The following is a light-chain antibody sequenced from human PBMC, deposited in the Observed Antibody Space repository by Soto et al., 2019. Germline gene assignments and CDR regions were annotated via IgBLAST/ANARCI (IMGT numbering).Light chain of an antibody. J-gene: IGKJ2*01. CDR1: QSIKRSY. V-gene: IGKV3-20*01. CDR2: GAS. Sequence: EIVLMQSPGTLSLSPGERATLSCRASQSIKRSYLAWYQQKTGQAPRVLIYGASNRATGIPDRFSGSGSGTDFSLTISRLEPEDFAVYYRHQYDNAPQTFGQGTKVDI. CDR3: HQYDNAPQT.